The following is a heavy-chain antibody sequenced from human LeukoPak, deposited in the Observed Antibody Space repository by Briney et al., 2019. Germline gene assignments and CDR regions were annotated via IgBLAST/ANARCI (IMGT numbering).Heavy chain of an antibody. J-gene: IGHJ4*02. D-gene: IGHD3-9*01. CDR2: IYHSGST. Sequence: SETLSLTCTVSGYSISSGYYWGWIRQPPGKGLEWIGSIYHSGSTYYNPSLKSRVTISVDTSKNQFSLKLSSVTAADTAVYYCARGVSYYDILTGYQPYYFDYWGQGTLVTVSS. CDR1: GYSISSGYY. V-gene: IGHV4-38-2*02. CDR3: ARGVSYYDILTGYQPYYFDY.